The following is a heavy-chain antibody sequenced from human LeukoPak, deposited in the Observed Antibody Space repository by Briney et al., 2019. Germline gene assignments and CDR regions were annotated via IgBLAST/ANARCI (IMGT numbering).Heavy chain of an antibody. V-gene: IGHV5-51*01. CDR1: GYPFTNYW. CDR3: ARRGFCSGGSCFSAPFDL. J-gene: IGHJ4*02. CDR2: VYPGDSDT. D-gene: IGHD2-15*01. Sequence: GESLKISFQGSGYPFTNYWIAWVRQMPGKGLEWMGIVYPGDSDTRYSPSFQGRVSISADKSINTAYLQWGSLKASDTAMYYCARRGFCSGGSCFSAPFDLWGQGTLLTVSS.